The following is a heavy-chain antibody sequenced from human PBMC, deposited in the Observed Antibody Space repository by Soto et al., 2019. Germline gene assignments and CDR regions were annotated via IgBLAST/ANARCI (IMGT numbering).Heavy chain of an antibody. Sequence: PGGSLRLSCAASGFTFSSYGMHWVRQAPGKGLEWVAVISYDGSNKYYADSVKGRFTISRDNSKNTLYLQMNSLRAEDTAVYYCAKDQGSGGSSQLYYYGMDVWGQGTTVTVSS. CDR2: ISYDGSNK. V-gene: IGHV3-30*18. CDR3: AKDQGSGGSSQLYYYGMDV. D-gene: IGHD1-26*01. J-gene: IGHJ6*02. CDR1: GFTFSSYG.